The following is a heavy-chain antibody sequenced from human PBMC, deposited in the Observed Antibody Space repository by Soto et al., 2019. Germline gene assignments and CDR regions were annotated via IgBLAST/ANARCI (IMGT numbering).Heavy chain of an antibody. J-gene: IGHJ4*01. CDR1: GFTFDDYA. Sequence: EVQLLESGGGLVQPGGSLRLSCAASGFTFDDYAIHWVRQAPGKGLEWVSGISWNGAATGYMNSVKGRFSISRDNTKNTLYLLMNSLRSEDTAVYYCANLPLYGSGFDCWGQGTLVTVSS. D-gene: IGHD3-10*01. V-gene: IGHV3-9*01. CDR3: ANLPLYGSGFDC. CDR2: ISWNGAAT.